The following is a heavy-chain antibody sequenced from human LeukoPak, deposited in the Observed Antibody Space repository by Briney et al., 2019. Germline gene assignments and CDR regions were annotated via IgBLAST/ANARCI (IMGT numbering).Heavy chain of an antibody. CDR2: ISPDDSDT. J-gene: IGHJ4*02. D-gene: IGHD6-13*01. V-gene: IGHV5-51*01. CDR1: GYSFTSYW. Sequence: GESLKISCKGSGYSFTSYWIGWVRQMPGKGLEWMGIISPDDSDTRYSPTFQGQVTISADKSISTAYLQWSSLKASDTAMYYCARRRSSSERTLYYFDYWGQGTLVTVSS. CDR3: ARRRSSSERTLYYFDY.